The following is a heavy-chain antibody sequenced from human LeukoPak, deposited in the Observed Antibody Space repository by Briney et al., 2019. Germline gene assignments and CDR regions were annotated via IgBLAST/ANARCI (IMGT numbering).Heavy chain of an antibody. Sequence: TSQTLSLTCTVSGGSISSGGYYWSWIRQPPGKGLEWIGYIYHSGSTYYNPSLKSRVTISVDRSKNQFSLKLSSVTAADTAIYYCARDGRAGSLFAYWGQGTLVTVSS. D-gene: IGHD6-19*01. CDR3: ARDGRAGSLFAY. CDR2: IYHSGST. V-gene: IGHV4-30-2*01. CDR1: GGSISSGGYY. J-gene: IGHJ4*02.